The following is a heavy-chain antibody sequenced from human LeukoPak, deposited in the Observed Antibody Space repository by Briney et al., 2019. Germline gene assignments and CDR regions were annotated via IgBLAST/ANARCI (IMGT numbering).Heavy chain of an antibody. V-gene: IGHV3-23*01. CDR2: ISGSGGST. CDR3: AKDSSGWNYYFDY. D-gene: IGHD6-19*01. CDR1: GFTFSSYA. J-gene: IGHJ4*02. Sequence: RLSCAASGFTFSSYAMSWVRQAPGKGLEWVSAISGSGGSTYYADSVKGRFTISRDNSKSTLYLQMNSLRAEDTAVYYCAKDSSGWNYYFDYWGQGTLVTVSS.